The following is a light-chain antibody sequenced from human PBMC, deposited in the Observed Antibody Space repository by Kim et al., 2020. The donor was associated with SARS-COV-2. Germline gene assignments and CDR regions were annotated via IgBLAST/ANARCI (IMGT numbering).Light chain of an antibody. CDR1: KLGDKY. CDR2: QHT. Sequence: SYELTQPPSVFVSPGQTASITCSGAKLGDKYAYWYQQKPGQSPVLVIYQHTKRPSGISQRFSGSSSGNTATLTISPAQTVDEADYYCQAWDSSTAVFGGG. J-gene: IGLJ3*02. CDR3: QAWDSSTAV. V-gene: IGLV3-1*01.